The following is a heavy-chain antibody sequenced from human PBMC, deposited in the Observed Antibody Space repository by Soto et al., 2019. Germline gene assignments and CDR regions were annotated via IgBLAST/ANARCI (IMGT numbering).Heavy chain of an antibody. Sequence: GGSLRLSCAASGFTFSAYDMNWVRQAPGKGLEWVSVINNSGGSTYYADSVKGRFTISRDDSKNTLYLQMNSLRAEDTAVYYCRAYTYGQGVDYWGQGTLVTVSS. D-gene: IGHD5-18*01. CDR2: INNSGGST. CDR1: GFTFSAYD. CDR3: RAYTYGQGVDY. V-gene: IGHV3-23*01. J-gene: IGHJ4*02.